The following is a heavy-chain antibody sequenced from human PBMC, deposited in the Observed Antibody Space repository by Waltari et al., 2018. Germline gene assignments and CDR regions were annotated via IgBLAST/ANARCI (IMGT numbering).Heavy chain of an antibody. CDR3: ARDRGYFDL. V-gene: IGHV4-4*09. CDR2: IYTSGST. CDR1: GGSISSYY. J-gene: IGHJ2*01. Sequence: QVQLQESGPGLVKPSETLSLTCTVSGGSISSYYWSWIRQPPGKGLDWIGYIYTSGSTNYNPSLKSRVTISVDTSKNQFSLKLSSVTAADTAVYYCARDRGYFDLWGRGTLVTVSS.